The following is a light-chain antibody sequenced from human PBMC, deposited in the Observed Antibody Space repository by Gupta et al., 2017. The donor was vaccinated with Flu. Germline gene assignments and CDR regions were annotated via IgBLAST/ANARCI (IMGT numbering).Light chain of an antibody. CDR1: RSVSSK. CDR2: GVS. Sequence: ILCVSPSESTSRPGMVSRSVSSKLPWFQQRPGQSPRRLIYGVSSRATGVPARFSGSGSGTDFTLTISSLQSEDFAVYFCKQDNNWPYTFGQGTKPAIK. V-gene: IGKV3-15*01. CDR3: KQDNNWPYT. J-gene: IGKJ2*01.